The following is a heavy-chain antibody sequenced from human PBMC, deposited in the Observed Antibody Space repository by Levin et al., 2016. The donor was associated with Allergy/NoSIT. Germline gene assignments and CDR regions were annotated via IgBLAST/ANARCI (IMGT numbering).Heavy chain of an antibody. D-gene: IGHD7-27*01. J-gene: IGHJ3*02. Sequence: GSLRLSCAASGFTFSSYAMSWVRQAPGKGLEWVSSISSSSSYIYYADSVKGRFTISRDNAKNSLYLQMNSLRAEDTAVYYCARHGALGTSGDAFDIWGQGTMVTVSS. CDR2: ISSSSSYI. CDR1: GFTFSSYA. CDR3: ARHGALGTSGDAFDI. V-gene: IGHV3-21*01.